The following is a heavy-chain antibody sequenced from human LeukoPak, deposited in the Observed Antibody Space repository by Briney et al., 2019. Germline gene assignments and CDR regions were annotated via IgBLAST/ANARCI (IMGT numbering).Heavy chain of an antibody. Sequence: PSETLSLTCTVSGGSISSSSYYWGWIRQPPGTGLEWIGSIYYSGSTYYNPSLKSRVTISVDTSKNQFSLKLSSVTAADTAVYYCARGLKYPSNFDYWGQGTLVTVSS. D-gene: IGHD2-2*02. J-gene: IGHJ4*02. CDR2: IYYSGST. CDR3: ARGLKYPSNFDY. V-gene: IGHV4-39*07. CDR1: GGSISSSSYY.